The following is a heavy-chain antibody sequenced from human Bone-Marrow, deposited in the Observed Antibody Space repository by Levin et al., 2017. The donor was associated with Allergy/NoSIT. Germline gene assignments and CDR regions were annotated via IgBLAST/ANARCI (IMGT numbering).Heavy chain of an antibody. Sequence: GESLKISCAASGFTFTKYDMHWVRQAAGKGLEWVSSIGSAGDTDYADSVKGRFTISREIDKNSLNLQMNSLSAGDTAVYYCARDRYGYKAGMDVWGRGTTVTVSS. CDR1: GFTFTKYD. J-gene: IGHJ6*02. D-gene: IGHD5-18*01. CDR2: IGSAGDT. V-gene: IGHV3-13*01. CDR3: ARDRYGYKAGMDV.